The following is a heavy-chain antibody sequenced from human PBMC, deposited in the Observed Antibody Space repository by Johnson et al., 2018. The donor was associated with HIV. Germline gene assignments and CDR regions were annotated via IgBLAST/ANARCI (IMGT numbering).Heavy chain of an antibody. Sequence: VQLVESGGGVVQPGTSLRLSCEASGFTFSSYGMHWVRQAPGKGLEWVANIKQDGSEKYYVDSVKGRFTISRDNAKNSLYLQMNSLRAEDTAVYYCARDLPDLYWPPPNDAFDIWGQGTMVTVSS. J-gene: IGHJ3*02. CDR1: GFTFSSYG. V-gene: IGHV3-7*01. D-gene: IGHD2-15*01. CDR3: ARDLPDLYWPPPNDAFDI. CDR2: IKQDGSEK.